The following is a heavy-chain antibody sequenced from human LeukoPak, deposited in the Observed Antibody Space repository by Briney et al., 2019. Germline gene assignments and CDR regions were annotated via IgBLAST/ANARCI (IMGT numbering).Heavy chain of an antibody. CDR1: GFTFSSYA. CDR2: ISSSGSTI. CDR3: AELGITMIGGV. D-gene: IGHD3-10*02. V-gene: IGHV3-48*03. Sequence: GGSLRLSCAASGFTFSSYAMYWVRQAPGKGLEWVSYISSSGSTIYYADSVKGRFTISRDNAKNSLYLQMDSLRAEDTAVYYCAELGITMIGGVWGKGTTVTISS. J-gene: IGHJ6*04.